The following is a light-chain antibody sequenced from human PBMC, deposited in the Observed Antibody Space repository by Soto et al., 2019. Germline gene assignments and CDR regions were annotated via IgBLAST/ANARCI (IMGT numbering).Light chain of an antibody. V-gene: IGKV1-39*01. CDR3: QQSYRSPYT. J-gene: IGKJ2*01. CDR2: GAS. Sequence: IQLTQSPSSLSASVGDRVTVTCRASQSINLYLNWYQQKPGKAPTLLIYGASTLQSGVPSRFSGGGSRTDFTLTISSLQTEDFATYYCQQSYRSPYTFGQWTKLEI. CDR1: QSINLY.